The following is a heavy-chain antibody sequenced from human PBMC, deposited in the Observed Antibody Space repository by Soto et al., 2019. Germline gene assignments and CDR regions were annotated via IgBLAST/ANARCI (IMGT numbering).Heavy chain of an antibody. J-gene: IGHJ4*02. CDR3: ASSALEPYYFDY. V-gene: IGHV3-21*01. CDR2: ISSSSSYI. Sequence: EVQLVESGGGLVKPGGSLRLSCAASGFTFSSYSMNWVRQAPGKGLEWVSSISSSSSYIYYADSVKGRFTISRDNAKNSLYLLMNSLRAEDTAVYYCASSALEPYYFDYWGQGTLVTVSS. CDR1: GFTFSSYS.